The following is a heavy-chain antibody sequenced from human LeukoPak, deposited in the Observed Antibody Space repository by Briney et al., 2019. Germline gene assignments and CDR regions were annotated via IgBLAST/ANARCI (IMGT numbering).Heavy chain of an antibody. CDR1: GYTFTGYY. J-gene: IGHJ4*02. Sequence: ASVTVSCKASGYTFTGYYMHWVRQAPGQGLEWMGWINPNSGGTNYAPKFQGRVTMTRDTSISTAYMELSGLRSDDTAVYYCARDGGFDYWGQGTLVAVSS. CDR2: INPNSGGT. V-gene: IGHV1-2*02. D-gene: IGHD3-3*01. CDR3: ARDGGFDY.